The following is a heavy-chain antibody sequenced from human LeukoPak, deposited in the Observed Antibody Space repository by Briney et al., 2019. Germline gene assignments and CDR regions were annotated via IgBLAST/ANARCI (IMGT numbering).Heavy chain of an antibody. D-gene: IGHD3-22*01. CDR1: GGSFSGYC. Sequence: SETLSLTCAVYGGSFSGYCWSWIRQPPGKGLEWIGEINRVGSTNYNPSLKSRVTISVDTSKNQFSLKLSSVTAADTAVYYCAREGSSYVEGDAFDIWGRGTLVTVSS. V-gene: IGHV4-34*01. J-gene: IGHJ3*02. CDR2: INRVGST. CDR3: AREGSSYVEGDAFDI.